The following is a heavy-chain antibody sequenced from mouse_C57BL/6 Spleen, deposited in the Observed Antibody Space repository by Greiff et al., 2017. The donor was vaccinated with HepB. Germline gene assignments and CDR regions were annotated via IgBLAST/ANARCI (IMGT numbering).Heavy chain of an antibody. CDR2: IYPRSGNT. CDR3: ARPDGYYSY. D-gene: IGHD2-3*01. Sequence: VQLQQSGAELARPGASVKLSCKASGYTFTSSGISWVKQSTGQGLEWFGEIYPRSGNTYYNEKFKGKATLTADKSSSTAYMERRSLTAEDSAVYFCARPDGYYSYWGQGTTLTVS. J-gene: IGHJ2*01. CDR1: GYTFTSSG. V-gene: IGHV1-81*01.